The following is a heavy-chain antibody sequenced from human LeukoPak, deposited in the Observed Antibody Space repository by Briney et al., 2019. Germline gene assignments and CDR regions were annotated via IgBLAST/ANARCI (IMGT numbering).Heavy chain of an antibody. CDR3: ARVPRAVAGTYYFDY. D-gene: IGHD6-19*01. CDR1: GVSFSGYY. CDR2: INHSGST. Sequence: SETLSLTCAVYGVSFSGYYWSWIRQPPGKGLEWIGEINHSGSTNYNPPLKSRVTISVDTSKNQFSLKLSSVTAADTAVYYCARVPRAVAGTYYFDYWGQGTLVTVSS. J-gene: IGHJ4*02. V-gene: IGHV4-34*01.